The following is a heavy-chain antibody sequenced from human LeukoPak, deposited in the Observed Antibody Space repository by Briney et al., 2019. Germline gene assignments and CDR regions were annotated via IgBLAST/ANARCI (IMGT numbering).Heavy chain of an antibody. CDR3: ARDANYYDTSGYLMDV. Sequence: ASVKVSCKASGYTFTGYYMHWVRQAPGQGLEWMGWITPNSGGTNYVQKFQGRVTMTRDTSISTAYMELSRLGSDDTAVYYCARDANYYDTSGYLMDVWGKGTTVTVSS. V-gene: IGHV1-2*02. CDR1: GYTFTGYY. J-gene: IGHJ6*04. CDR2: ITPNSGGT. D-gene: IGHD3-22*01.